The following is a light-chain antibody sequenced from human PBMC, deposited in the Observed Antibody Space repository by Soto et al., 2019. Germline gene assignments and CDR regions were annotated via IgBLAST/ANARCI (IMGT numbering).Light chain of an antibody. CDR1: SSYVGASNY. Sequence: QSVLTQPASVSASPGQSITISCTGTSSYVGASNYVSWYQQHPGKAPKLMIYEVGNRPSGVSNRFSGSKSGSTASLTISGLQAEDEADYYCSSYTSSSTLAYVFGTGTKLTVL. CDR3: SSYTSSSTLAYV. CDR2: EVG. J-gene: IGLJ1*01. V-gene: IGLV2-14*01.